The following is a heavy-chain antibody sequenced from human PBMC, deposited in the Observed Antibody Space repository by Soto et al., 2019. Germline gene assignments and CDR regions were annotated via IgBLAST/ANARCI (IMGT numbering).Heavy chain of an antibody. V-gene: IGHV3-23*01. J-gene: IGHJ3*02. CDR3: AKMGRSGYSSSSLGAFDI. Sequence: GGSLRLSCAASGFTFSSYAMSWVRQAPGKGLEWVSAISGSGGSTYYADSVKGRFTISRDNSKNTLYLQMNSLRAEDTAVYYCAKMGRSGYSSSSLGAFDIWGQGTMVTVSS. D-gene: IGHD6-6*01. CDR2: ISGSGGST. CDR1: GFTFSSYA.